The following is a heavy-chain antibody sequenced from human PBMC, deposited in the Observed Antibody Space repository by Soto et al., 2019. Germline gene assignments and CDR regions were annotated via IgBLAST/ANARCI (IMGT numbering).Heavy chain of an antibody. CDR3: ARGHVLRGYYGSGSYLWYYGMDV. CDR2: IYYSGST. V-gene: IGHV4-39*07. CDR1: GGSISSSSYY. J-gene: IGHJ6*02. Sequence: PSEPLSLTCTVSGGSISSSSYYWGWIRQPPGKGLEWIGSIYYSGSTYYNPSLKSRVTISVDTSKNQFSLKLSSVTAADTAVYYCARGHVLRGYYGSGSYLWYYGMDVWVQGNTVT. D-gene: IGHD3-10*01.